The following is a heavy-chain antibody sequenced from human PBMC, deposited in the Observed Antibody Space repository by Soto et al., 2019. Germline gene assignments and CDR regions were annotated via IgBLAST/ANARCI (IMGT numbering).Heavy chain of an antibody. CDR2: IHYRGTT. CDR1: GGSITGAYY. Sequence: SETLSLTCNVSGGSITGAYYWNWIRQHPGKGLEWIGSIHYRGTTDYNPSLKSRITISLDRSKNQFALKLGSVTAADTAVYYCARVRESFGLDVWGPGNTVTVSS. V-gene: IGHV4-31*03. J-gene: IGHJ6*02. CDR3: ARVRESFGLDV.